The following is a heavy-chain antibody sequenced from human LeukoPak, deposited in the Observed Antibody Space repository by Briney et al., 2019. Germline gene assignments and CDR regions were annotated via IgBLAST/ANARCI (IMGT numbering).Heavy chain of an antibody. CDR1: GGSISSSRYY. CDR3: ARAGYSYGSGYYFDY. V-gene: IGHV4-39*07. D-gene: IGHD5-18*01. J-gene: IGHJ4*02. Sequence: SETLSLTCTVSGGSISSSRYYWGWIRQPPGKGLEWIGNINYSGSTYYSPSLKGRVTISVDTSKNQFSLKLSSVTAADTAVYYCARAGYSYGSGYYFDYWGQGTLVTVSS. CDR2: INYSGST.